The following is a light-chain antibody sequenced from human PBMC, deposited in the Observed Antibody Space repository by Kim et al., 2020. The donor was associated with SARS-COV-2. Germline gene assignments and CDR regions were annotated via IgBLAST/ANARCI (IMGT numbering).Light chain of an antibody. V-gene: IGLV2-14*03. CDR2: DVN. CDR3: SSFTTRSTLV. Sequence: QYSLTQPASESGSPGQSITISCTGTISNIGSYNYVSWHQQHPGKAPKLMIYDVNKRPSGISSRFSGSKSGSTASLTISGLQSKDEADYYCSSFTTRSTLVFVGGTK. CDR1: ISNIGSYNY. J-gene: IGLJ3*02.